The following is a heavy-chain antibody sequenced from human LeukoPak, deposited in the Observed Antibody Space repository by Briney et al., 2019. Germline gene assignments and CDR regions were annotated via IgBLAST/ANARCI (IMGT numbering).Heavy chain of an antibody. V-gene: IGHV3-20*04. D-gene: IGHD3-22*01. J-gene: IGHJ4*02. Sequence: PGGSLRLSCAASGFTFDDYGMSWVRQAPGKGLEWVSGINWHGGSTGYADSVKGRFTISRDNAKNSLYLQMNSLRAEDTAVYYCAREQYNYYDSSGYADFDYWGQGTLVTVSS. CDR1: GFTFDDYG. CDR3: AREQYNYYDSSGYADFDY. CDR2: INWHGGST.